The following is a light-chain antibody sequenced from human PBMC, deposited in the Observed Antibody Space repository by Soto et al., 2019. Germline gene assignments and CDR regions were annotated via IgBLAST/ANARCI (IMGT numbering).Light chain of an antibody. J-gene: IGLJ3*02. Sequence: QSALTQPASVSGSPGQSITISCTGARSDVGLFNYVSWYQQHPGKAPKVIIYEVHNRPSGVANRFSGSKSGNTASLTISGLQAEDEADYYCSSYTTSSTRVFGGGTKVTVL. V-gene: IGLV2-14*01. CDR2: EVH. CDR1: RSDVGLFNY. CDR3: SSYTTSSTRV.